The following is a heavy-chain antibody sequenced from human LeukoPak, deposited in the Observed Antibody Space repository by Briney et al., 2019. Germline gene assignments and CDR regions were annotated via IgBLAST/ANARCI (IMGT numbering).Heavy chain of an antibody. CDR3: ARVGATSAFDY. CDR2: IFYSGST. D-gene: IGHD1-26*01. J-gene: IGHJ4*02. CDR1: GGSISTSNYY. Sequence: SETLSLTCTVSGGSISTSNYYWGWIRQPPGKGLEWIGNIFYSGSTYYSPSVKSRVTISLDTSRNQFSLKLNSVTAADTAVYYCARVGATSAFDYWGQGTLVTVSS. V-gene: IGHV4-39*07.